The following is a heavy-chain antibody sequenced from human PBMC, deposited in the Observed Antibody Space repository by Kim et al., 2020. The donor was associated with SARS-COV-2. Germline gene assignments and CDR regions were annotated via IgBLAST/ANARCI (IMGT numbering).Heavy chain of an antibody. CDR3: ARGRIAAADYYGMDV. V-gene: IGHV1-8*01. CDR2: MNPNSGNT. CDR1: GYTFTSYD. J-gene: IGHJ6*02. D-gene: IGHD6-13*01. Sequence: ASVKVSCKASGYTFTSYDINWVRQATGQGLEWMGWMNPNSGNTGYAQKFQGRVTMTRNTSISTAYMELSSLRSEDTAVYYCARGRIAAADYYGMDVWGQGTTVTVSS.